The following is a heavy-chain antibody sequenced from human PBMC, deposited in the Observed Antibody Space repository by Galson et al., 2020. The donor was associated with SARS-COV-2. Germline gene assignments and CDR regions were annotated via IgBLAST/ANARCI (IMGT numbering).Heavy chain of an antibody. CDR2: IYYSGST. CDR1: GGSISSSSYY. CDR3: ASLAVAGTGDFYY. Sequence: SETLSLTCTVSGGSISSSSYYWGWIRQPPGKGLEWIGSIYYSGSTYYNPSLKSRVTISVDTSKNQFSLKLSSVTAADTAVYYCASLAVAGTGDFYYWGQGTLVTVSS. J-gene: IGHJ4*02. V-gene: IGHV4-39*01. D-gene: IGHD6-19*01.